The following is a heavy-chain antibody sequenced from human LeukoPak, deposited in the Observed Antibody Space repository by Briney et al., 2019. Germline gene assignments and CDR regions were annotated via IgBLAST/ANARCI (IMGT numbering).Heavy chain of an antibody. V-gene: IGHV1-2*02. CDR3: ARENRGGTSISSHIYYFDY. Sequence: ASVKVSCTASGYTFTGYYMHWVRQAPGQGLEWMGWINPNSGGTNFAQKFPGRVTMTRDTSISTAYMELSRLRSDDTAVYYCARENRGGTSISSHIYYFDYWGQGTLVTVSS. CDR1: GYTFTGYY. D-gene: IGHD1-14*01. CDR2: INPNSGGT. J-gene: IGHJ4*02.